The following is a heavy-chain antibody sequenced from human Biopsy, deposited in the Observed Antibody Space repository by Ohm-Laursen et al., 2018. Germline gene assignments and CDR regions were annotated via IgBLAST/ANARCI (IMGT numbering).Heavy chain of an antibody. J-gene: IGHJ4*02. CDR1: SYAFTGYN. V-gene: IGHV1-2*02. CDR3: ARDPLNGHKHFDY. CDR2: INCKTGAT. D-gene: IGHD2-8*01. Sequence: ASVKVSCKASSYAFTGYNIHWMRQAPGQGLEWLGYINCKTGATNYAQKFQGTVTMTRDTSISTAYLALGSLRSADTAIYYCARDPLNGHKHFDYWGQGSLVTVSS.